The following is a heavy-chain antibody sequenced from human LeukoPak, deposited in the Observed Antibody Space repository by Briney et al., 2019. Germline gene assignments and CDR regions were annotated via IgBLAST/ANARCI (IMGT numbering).Heavy chain of an antibody. CDR3: ARRGGYSYGSHEY. CDR1: GFTLSQYW. Sequence: GGSLRLSCAASGFTLSQYWMGWVRQAPGKGLEWVANIRQDGSSIYYVDFVKGRFAISRDNAENSLFLQMNSLRAEDTAVYYCARRGGYSYGSHEYWGQGTLVTVSS. V-gene: IGHV3-7*01. D-gene: IGHD5-18*01. CDR2: IRQDGSSI. J-gene: IGHJ4*02.